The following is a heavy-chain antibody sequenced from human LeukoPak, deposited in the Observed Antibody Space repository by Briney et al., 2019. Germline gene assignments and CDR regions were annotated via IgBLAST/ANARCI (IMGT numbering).Heavy chain of an antibody. J-gene: IGHJ4*02. V-gene: IGHV4-39*07. Sequence: SETLSLTCTVSGDSISSSSYYWGWIRQPPGKGLEWIGSIYYSGSTYYNPSLKSRVTISVDTSKNQFSLKLSSVTAADTAVYYCARGPGNPDYWGQGTLVTVSS. CDR2: IYYSGST. CDR1: GDSISSSSYY. CDR3: ARGPGNPDY.